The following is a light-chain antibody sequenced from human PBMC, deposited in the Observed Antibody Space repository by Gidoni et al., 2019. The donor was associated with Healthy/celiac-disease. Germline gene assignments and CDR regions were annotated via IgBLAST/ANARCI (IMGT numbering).Light chain of an antibody. CDR2: GAS. J-gene: IGKJ4*01. CDR3: QQYGSSPTT. CDR1: QSVSSSY. Sequence: ELVLKQSTGTLSLSPGERATLSCRASQSVSSSYLAWYQQKPGQAPRLLIYGASSRATGIPDRFSGSGSGTDFTLTISRLEPEDFAVYYCQQYGSSPTTFGGGTKVEIK. V-gene: IGKV3-20*01.